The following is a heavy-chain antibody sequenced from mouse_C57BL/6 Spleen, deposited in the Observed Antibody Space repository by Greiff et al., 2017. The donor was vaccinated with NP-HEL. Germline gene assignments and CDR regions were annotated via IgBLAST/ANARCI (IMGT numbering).Heavy chain of an antibody. CDR2: IRNKANGYTT. CDR1: GFTFTDYY. J-gene: IGHJ1*03. CDR3: ARYGGGYFDV. V-gene: IGHV7-3*01. Sequence: DVMLVESGGGLVQPGGSLSLSCAASGFTFTDYYMSWVRQPPGKALEWLGFIRNKANGYTTEYSASVKGRFTISRDNSQSILYLQMNALRAEDSATYYCARYGGGYFDVWGTGTTVTVSS. D-gene: IGHD1-1*02.